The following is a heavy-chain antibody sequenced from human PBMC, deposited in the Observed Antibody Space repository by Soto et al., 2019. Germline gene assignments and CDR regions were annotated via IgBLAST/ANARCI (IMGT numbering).Heavy chain of an antibody. CDR2: IYSGGST. J-gene: IGHJ4*02. CDR1: GFTVSSNY. V-gene: IGHV3-66*01. CDR3: ARDLGLAMVRGVINSDY. Sequence: GGSLRLSCAASGFTVSSNYMSWVRQAPGKGLEWVSVIYSGGSTYYADSVKGRFTISRDNSKNTLYLQMNSLRAEDTAVYYCARDLGLAMVRGVINSDYWGQGTLVTVSS. D-gene: IGHD3-10*01.